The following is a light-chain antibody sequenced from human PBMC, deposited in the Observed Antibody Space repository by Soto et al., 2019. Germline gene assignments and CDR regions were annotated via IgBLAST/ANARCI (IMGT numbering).Light chain of an antibody. CDR1: QSVTTN. V-gene: IGKV3-15*01. Sequence: EVVMTQSPATLSVSPGERATLSCRASQSVTTNMAWYQQKPGQAPRLLIYGASTRATGIPARFSGSGSGTDFTLTISSLQSEDFAVYYCQQRSNWITFGQGTRLEI. J-gene: IGKJ5*01. CDR3: QQRSNWIT. CDR2: GAS.